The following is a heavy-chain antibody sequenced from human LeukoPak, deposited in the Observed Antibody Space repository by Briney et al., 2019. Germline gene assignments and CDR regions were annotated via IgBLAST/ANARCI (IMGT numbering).Heavy chain of an antibody. V-gene: IGHV1-18*01. CDR2: ISARSGNT. J-gene: IGHJ4*02. Sequence: ASVKVSCKASGYTFTSYGFSWVRQAPGAGLEWMGWISARSGNTRYTQTFQDRVTMTTDTSTTTAYMELRSLRSDDTAVYYCARDYRGPDDNSDYLSPAVPDYWGQGTLVTVSS. CDR1: GYTFTSYG. CDR3: ARDYRGPDDNSDYLSPAVPDY. D-gene: IGHD4-11*01.